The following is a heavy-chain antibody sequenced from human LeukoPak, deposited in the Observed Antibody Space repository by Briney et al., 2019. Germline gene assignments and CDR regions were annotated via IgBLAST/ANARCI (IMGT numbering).Heavy chain of an antibody. J-gene: IGHJ5*02. CDR3: AKENCDYDANWFDP. CDR2: LSGSGDSI. V-gene: IGHV3-23*01. CDR1: GFNLSSHA. D-gene: IGHD4-17*01. Sequence: GGSLRLSCAASGFNLSSHAMSWVREAPGKGLEWVSALSGSGDSIHSADSVKGQFTITRDNSKNTLYLQMISLRAEDTAVYYCAKENCDYDANWFDPWGQGTLVTVSS.